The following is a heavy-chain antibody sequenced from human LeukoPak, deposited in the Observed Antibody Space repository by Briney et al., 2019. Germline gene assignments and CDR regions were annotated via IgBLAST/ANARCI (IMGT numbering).Heavy chain of an antibody. CDR2: INWNGDNT. Sequence: GGSLRLSCAASGFTFDDYGMSWVRQAPGKGLKWVSGINWNGDNTNYADSLKGRFTISRDNAKNSLYLQMNSLRAEDTALYYCARGSTHYDVLTGYHYYFDYWGQGTLVTVSS. J-gene: IGHJ4*02. D-gene: IGHD3-9*01. CDR3: ARGSTHYDVLTGYHYYFDY. CDR1: GFTFDDYG. V-gene: IGHV3-20*04.